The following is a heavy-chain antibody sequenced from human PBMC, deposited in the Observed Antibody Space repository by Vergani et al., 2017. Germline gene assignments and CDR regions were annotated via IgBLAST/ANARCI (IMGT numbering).Heavy chain of an antibody. CDR1: GFTFSNYD. D-gene: IGHD3-10*01. V-gene: IGHV3-30-3*01. CDR3: AETGQDGESYFGY. CDR2: ISYDGSNK. J-gene: IGHJ4*02. Sequence: QVQLVESGGGVVQPGRSLRLSCAASGFTFSNYDMHWVRQAPGKGLEWVAVISYDGSNKYYADSVKGRFTISRDNSKNTLYLQMNSLRAEDTAVYYCAETGQDGESYFGYWGQGSLVTVSS.